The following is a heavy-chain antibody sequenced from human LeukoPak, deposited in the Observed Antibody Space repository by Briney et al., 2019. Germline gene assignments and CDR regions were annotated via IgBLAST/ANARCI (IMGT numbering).Heavy chain of an antibody. CDR2: INPNSGGT. V-gene: IGHV1-2*02. J-gene: IGHJ4*02. CDR1: GYTFTDYY. Sequence: ASVKVSCKASGYTFTDYYMHWVRQAPGQGLEWMGWINPNSGGTNYAQKFQGRVTMTSDTSISTTYMELSSLRSDDTAVYYCARDDYSSRYNYWGQGTLVTVSS. D-gene: IGHD6-13*01. CDR3: ARDDYSSRYNY.